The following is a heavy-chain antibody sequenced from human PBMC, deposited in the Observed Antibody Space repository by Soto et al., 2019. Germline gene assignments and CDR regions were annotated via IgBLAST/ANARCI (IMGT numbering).Heavy chain of an antibody. J-gene: IGHJ4*02. V-gene: IGHV1-69*02. Sequence: QVQLVQSGPEVKKPGSSVKVSCTASVGTFNSYTLNWVRQAPGQRPEWVGRVNPIVGMSTSASKFQGRVTLTADKSTNRAYMDLTGLKSEDTAVYYCATSYGSGSTHFDSWGQGTLVTVAS. CDR3: ATSYGSGSTHFDS. CDR1: VGTFNSYT. CDR2: VNPIVGMS. D-gene: IGHD3-10*01.